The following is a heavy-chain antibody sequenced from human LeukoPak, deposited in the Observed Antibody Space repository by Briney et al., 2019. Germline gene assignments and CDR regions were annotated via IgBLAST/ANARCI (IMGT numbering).Heavy chain of an antibody. Sequence: NPSETLSLTCTVSGDSISSGGYYWSWIPQHPWKGLEWIGYIYYSGSTYYNPSLKSRVTISVDTSKNQFSLKLSSVTAADTAVYYCARIVDYYDSSGPSPPGWFDPWGQGTLVTVSS. CDR3: ARIVDYYDSSGPSPPGWFDP. CDR1: GDSISSGGYY. CDR2: IYYSGST. V-gene: IGHV4-31*03. J-gene: IGHJ5*02. D-gene: IGHD3-22*01.